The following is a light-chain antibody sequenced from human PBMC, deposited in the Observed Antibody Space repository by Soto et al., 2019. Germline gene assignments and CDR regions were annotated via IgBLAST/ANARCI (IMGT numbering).Light chain of an antibody. Sequence: EIVLTQSPGTLSLSPGERASLSCRASQSVSGSYLAWYQQKPGQAPRLLIYGASSRATGIPDRFSGSGSGTDFTLTISRLEPEDFAVYYCQQYVNSPPYTFGQGTKLYIK. V-gene: IGKV3-20*01. J-gene: IGKJ2*01. CDR3: QQYVNSPPYT. CDR2: GAS. CDR1: QSVSGSY.